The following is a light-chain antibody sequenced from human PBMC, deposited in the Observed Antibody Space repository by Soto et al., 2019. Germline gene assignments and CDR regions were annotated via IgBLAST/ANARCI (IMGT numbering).Light chain of an antibody. V-gene: IGKV3-20*01. CDR2: GAS. Sequence: EIVLTQSPGTLSLSPGERATLSCRASQGVSSSYLAWYQHKPGQAPRLLIYGASTRATGIPDRFSGSGSGTDFTLTISRLEPEDFAVYYCQQYGRSPWTFGQGTKVEIK. CDR3: QQYGRSPWT. J-gene: IGKJ1*01. CDR1: QGVSSSY.